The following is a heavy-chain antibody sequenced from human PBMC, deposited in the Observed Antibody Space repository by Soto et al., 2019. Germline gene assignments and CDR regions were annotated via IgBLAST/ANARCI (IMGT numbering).Heavy chain of an antibody. D-gene: IGHD2-21*01. CDR1: GYIFTNFA. J-gene: IGHJ4*02. V-gene: IGHV1-3*01. CDR3: AGGWGGVVPLGPRFDF. CDR2: ISAGNGNR. Sequence: ASVKVSCKASGYIFTNFAMHWVRQAPGQRPEWMGWISAGNGNRQYSQRFQGRVTITTDTPATSAYMELSSLRSEDTAVYYCAGGWGGVVPLGPRFDFGGQETLVTVPS.